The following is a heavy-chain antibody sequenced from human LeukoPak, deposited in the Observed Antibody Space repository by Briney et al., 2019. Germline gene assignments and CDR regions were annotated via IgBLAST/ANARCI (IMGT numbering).Heavy chain of an antibody. CDR1: GFTVSSNS. CDR3: AKDASSSWRWGAFDI. J-gene: IGHJ3*02. CDR2: IYSGGNT. V-gene: IGHV3-53*01. D-gene: IGHD6-13*01. Sequence: GGSLRLSCTVSGFTVSSNSMSWVRQAPGKGLEWVSFIYSGGNTHYSDSVKGRFTISRDNSKNTLYLQINSLRADDTAVYYCAKDASSSWRWGAFDIWGQGIVVTVSS.